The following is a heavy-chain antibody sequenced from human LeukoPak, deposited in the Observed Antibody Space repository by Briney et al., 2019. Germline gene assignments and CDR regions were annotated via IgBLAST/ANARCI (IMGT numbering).Heavy chain of an antibody. V-gene: IGHV4-39*07. CDR3: ARDGWDSSKTYVGFDP. CDR1: GGSISSSSYY. D-gene: IGHD3-16*01. J-gene: IGHJ5*02. Sequence: PSETLSLTCTVSGGSISSSSYYWGWIRQPPGKGLEWIGSIYYSGSTYYNPSLKSRVTISLDTSKNQFSLKLTSVTAADTAVYYCARDGWDSSKTYVGFDPWGQGTLVTVSS. CDR2: IYYSGST.